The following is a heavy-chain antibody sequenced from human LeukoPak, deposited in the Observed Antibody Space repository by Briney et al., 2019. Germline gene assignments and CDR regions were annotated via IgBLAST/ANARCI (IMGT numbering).Heavy chain of an antibody. CDR2: IYHSGST. D-gene: IGHD3-10*01. J-gene: IGHJ4*02. Sequence: SGTLSLTCAVSGGSISSSNWWGWVRQPPGKGLEWIGEIYHSGSTNYNPSLKSRVTISVDKSKNQFSLKLSSVTAADTAVYYCARGGVEYYYGSGSYFRFDYWGQGTLVTVSS. CDR1: GGSISSSNW. V-gene: IGHV4-4*02. CDR3: ARGGVEYYYGSGSYFRFDY.